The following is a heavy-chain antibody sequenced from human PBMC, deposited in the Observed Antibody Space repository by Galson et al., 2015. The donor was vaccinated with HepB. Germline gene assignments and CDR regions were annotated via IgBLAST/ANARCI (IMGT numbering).Heavy chain of an antibody. V-gene: IGHV1-18*04. CDR3: ARQYYDFWSGYRGAEDV. CDR1: GYTFTSYG. Sequence: SVKVSCKASGYTFTSYGISWVRQAPGQGLEWMGWISAYNGNTNYAQKLQGRVTMTTDTSTSTAYMELRSLRSDDTAVYYCARQYYDFWSGYRGAEDVWGQGTTVTVSS. D-gene: IGHD3-3*01. CDR2: ISAYNGNT. J-gene: IGHJ6*02.